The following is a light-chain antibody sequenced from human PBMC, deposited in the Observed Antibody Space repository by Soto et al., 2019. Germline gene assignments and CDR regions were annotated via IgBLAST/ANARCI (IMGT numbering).Light chain of an antibody. V-gene: IGKV3-15*01. CDR2: GAS. CDR1: QSVNSD. Sequence: EIVMTQSPATLSVSAGERATLSCRASQSVNSDLAWYQQKAGQAPRLLIYGASTRATVIPDRFSGSGSGTEFTLTISSPQSEDFAVYYCQQYNNWPPYTFGQGTKLEIK. CDR3: QQYNNWPPYT. J-gene: IGKJ2*01.